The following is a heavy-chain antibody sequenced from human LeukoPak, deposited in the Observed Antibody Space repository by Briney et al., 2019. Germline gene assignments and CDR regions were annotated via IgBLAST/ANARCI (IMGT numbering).Heavy chain of an antibody. CDR1: GGSISSYY. CDR2: IYYSGST. V-gene: IGHV4-59*08. J-gene: IGHJ4*02. D-gene: IGHD3-9*01. Sequence: SETLSLTCTVSGGSISSYYCSWIRQPPGKGLEWIGYIYYSGSTNYNPSLKSRVTISVDTSRNQFSLKLSSVPAADTAVYYCARGPAIGYYDILTGYYPTNLFDYWGQGTLVTVSS. CDR3: ARGPAIGYYDILTGYYPTNLFDY.